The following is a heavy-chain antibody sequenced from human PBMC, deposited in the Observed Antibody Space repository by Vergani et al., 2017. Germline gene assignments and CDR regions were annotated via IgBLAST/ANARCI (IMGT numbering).Heavy chain of an antibody. Sequence: VQLVQSGAEVRKPGASVTVPCTASGYLFKNYYIHWLRQAPGQAFEWMGILNPTTGHTTSAQKFMGRVDMTRDPSTDTSTRTVQMTLSSLRSEDTAVYYCAISIGYGAGATCRAYYFDHWGQGTRVTVSS. D-gene: IGHD2-21*01. CDR3: AISIGYGAGATCRAYYFDH. CDR2: LNPTTGHT. J-gene: IGHJ5*02. V-gene: IGHV1-46*02. CDR1: GYLFKNYY.